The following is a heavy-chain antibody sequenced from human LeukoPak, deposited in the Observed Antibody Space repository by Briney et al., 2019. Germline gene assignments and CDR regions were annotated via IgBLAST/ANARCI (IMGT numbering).Heavy chain of an antibody. CDR1: GGSTNSYY. CDR3: TSGGMATMVDY. Sequence: SETLSLTCTVSGGSTNSYYWSWIRQPPGKGLEWIGCISYSGSPNYNPSLKSRVTISADTSKNQFSLRPSSVTAADTAVYYCTSGGMATMVDYWGQGTLVTVSS. J-gene: IGHJ4*02. CDR2: ISYSGSP. D-gene: IGHD5-24*01. V-gene: IGHV4-59*08.